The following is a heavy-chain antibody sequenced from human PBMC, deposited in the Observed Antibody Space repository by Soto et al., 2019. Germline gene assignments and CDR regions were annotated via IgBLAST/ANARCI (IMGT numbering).Heavy chain of an antibody. D-gene: IGHD4-17*01. Sequence: QVHLVQSGPEVKMPGASLKVSCKASGYTFTSYGITWVRQAPGQGLEWMGWINGYNGHTKYVQKLQGRVTMTTDTSTSTAFMELRSLRSDDTAVYYCARYFVNDYGDPGWLDPWGQGTLVTVSS. CDR2: INGYNGHT. V-gene: IGHV1-18*01. J-gene: IGHJ5*02. CDR3: ARYFVNDYGDPGWLDP. CDR1: GYTFTSYG.